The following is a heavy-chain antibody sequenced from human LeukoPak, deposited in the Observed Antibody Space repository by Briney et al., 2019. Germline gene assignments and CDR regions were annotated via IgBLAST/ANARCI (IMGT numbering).Heavy chain of an antibody. J-gene: IGHJ4*02. V-gene: IGHV4-34*01. CDR3: ARGDYVWGSYRYQGFDY. CDR2: INHSGST. D-gene: IGHD3-16*02. Sequence: SETLSLTCAVYGGSFSGYYWSWIRQPPGKGLEWIGEINHSGSTNYNPSLKSRVTISVDTSKNRFSLKLSSVTAADTAVYYCARGDYVWGSYRYQGFDYWGQGTLVTVSS. CDR1: GGSFSGYY.